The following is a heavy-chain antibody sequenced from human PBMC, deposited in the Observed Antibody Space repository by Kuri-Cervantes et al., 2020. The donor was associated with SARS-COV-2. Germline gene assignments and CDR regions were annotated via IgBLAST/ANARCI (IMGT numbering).Heavy chain of an antibody. CDR3: ARDYTPSEVVPAAGWFDP. D-gene: IGHD2-2*01. V-gene: IGHV1-8*02. Sequence: ASVKVSCKASGYTFTSYDINWVRQATGQGLEWMGWMNPNSGNTGYAQKFQGRVTMTRNTSISTAYMELSSLRSEDTAVYYCARDYTPSEVVPAAGWFDPWGQGTLVTVSS. CDR1: GYTFTSYD. J-gene: IGHJ5*02. CDR2: MNPNSGNT.